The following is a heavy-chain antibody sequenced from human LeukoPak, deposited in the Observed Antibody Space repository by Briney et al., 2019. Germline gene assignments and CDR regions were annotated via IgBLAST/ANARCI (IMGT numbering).Heavy chain of an antibody. V-gene: IGHV4-59*08. D-gene: IGHD6-19*01. J-gene: IGHJ5*02. CDR3: ARFASTVPGTNWFDP. CDR1: GGSLSTYY. Sequence: PSEPLSLTCTVSGGSLSTYYWSWIRQPPGKGLEWIGHIYYSGSTTYNPSLKRRVTISVDTSKNQFSLKLSSVTATDTAVYYCARFASTVPGTNWFDPWGQGTLVTAFS. CDR2: IYYSGST.